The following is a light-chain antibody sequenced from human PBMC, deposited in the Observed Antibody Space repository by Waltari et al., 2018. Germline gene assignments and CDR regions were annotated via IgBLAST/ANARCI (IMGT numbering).Light chain of an antibody. Sequence: SSELTQDPAVSVALGQTVRFTCQGDSLRTSYASWYQLKPGQAPVVVIYGQDKRPSGIPDRVSGYSSGTTASLTIAGAQAEDEADYCCSSRNGRANEVVFAGGTKVTVL. CDR3: SSRNGRANEVV. J-gene: IGLJ3*02. CDR1: SLRTSY. V-gene: IGLV3-19*01. CDR2: GQD.